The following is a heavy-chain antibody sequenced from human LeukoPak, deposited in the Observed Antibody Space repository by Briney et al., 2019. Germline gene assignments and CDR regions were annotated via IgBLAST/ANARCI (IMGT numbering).Heavy chain of an antibody. D-gene: IGHD2-8*01. CDR1: GFTFSSYS. CDR2: ISSSSSYI. V-gene: IGHV3-21*01. J-gene: IGHJ4*02. CDR3: ARANSEDIVLMVYAESIDY. Sequence: GGSLRLSCAASGFTFSSYSMNWVRQAPGKGLEWVSSISSSSSYIYYADSVKGRFTISRDNAKNSLYLQMNSLRAEDTAVYYCARANSEDIVLMVYAESIDYWGQGTLVTVSS.